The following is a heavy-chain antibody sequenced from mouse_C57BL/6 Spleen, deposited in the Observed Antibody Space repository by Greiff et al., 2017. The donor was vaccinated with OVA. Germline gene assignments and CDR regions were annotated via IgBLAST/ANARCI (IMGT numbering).Heavy chain of an antibody. V-gene: IGHV1-18*01. J-gene: IGHJ1*03. CDR2: INPNNGGT. D-gene: IGHD2-3*01. CDR1: GYTFTDYN. Sequence: VHVKQSGPELVKPGASVKIPCKASGYTFTDYNMDWVKQSHGKSLEWIGDINPNNGGTIYNQKFKGKATLTVDKSSSTAYMELRSLTSEDTAVYYCARMGWLLRQRYFDVWGTGTTVTVSS. CDR3: ARMGWLLRQRYFDV.